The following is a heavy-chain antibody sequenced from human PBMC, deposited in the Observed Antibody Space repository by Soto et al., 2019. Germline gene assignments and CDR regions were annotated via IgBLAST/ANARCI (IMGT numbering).Heavy chain of an antibody. CDR3: AREPFLPKARNDY. J-gene: IGHJ4*02. CDR1: GDSISSSGFY. CDR2: IYYSGGT. V-gene: IGHV4-39*02. D-gene: IGHD3-3*01. Sequence: SETLSLTCAVSGDSISSSGFYWGWIRQPPGKGLEWIGSIYYSGGTYYNPSLKSRVTISVDTSKSQLSLRLTSVTAADSAVYYCAREPFLPKARNDYWGQGALVTVSS.